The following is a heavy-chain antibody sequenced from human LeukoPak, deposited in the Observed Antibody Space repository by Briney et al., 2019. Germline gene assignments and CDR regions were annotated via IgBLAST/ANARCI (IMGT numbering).Heavy chain of an antibody. CDR3: ARAVAGSFDY. CDR1: GFTVSSNY. Sequence: GGSLRLSCAASGFTVSSNYIRWVRQAPGKGLEWVSVIYSGCSTYYADSVKGRFTISRDNSKNTLYLQMNSLRAEDTAVYYCARAVAGSFDYWGHGTLVTASS. CDR2: IYSGCST. D-gene: IGHD6-19*01. V-gene: IGHV3-53*01. J-gene: IGHJ4*01.